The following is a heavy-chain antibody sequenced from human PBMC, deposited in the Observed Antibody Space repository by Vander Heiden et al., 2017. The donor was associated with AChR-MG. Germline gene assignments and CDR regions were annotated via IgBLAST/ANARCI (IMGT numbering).Heavy chain of an antibody. J-gene: IGHJ3*02. CDR1: GYTSHGYY. D-gene: IGHD2-21*01. Sequence: EAPLVQSGPEVKKPGATPKISRQVSGYTSHGYYMHWVQPAPGKGLEWVGLVDPEDGETIYAEKFQGRVTITADTSADTAYMELSSLRSEDTAVYYCATVGSFVVQHAFDIWGQGTMVTVSS. V-gene: IGHV1-69-2*01. CDR3: ATVGSFVVQHAFDI. CDR2: VDPEDGET.